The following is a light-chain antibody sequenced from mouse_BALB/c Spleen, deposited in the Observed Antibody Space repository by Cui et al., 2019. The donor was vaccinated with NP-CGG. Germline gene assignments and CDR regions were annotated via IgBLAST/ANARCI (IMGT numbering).Light chain of an antibody. CDR1: TGAVTTSNY. CDR3: ALWYSNHWV. Sequence: QALLPQESALTTSPGETVTLTCRSSTGAVTTSNYANWVQEKPDHLFTGLIGGTNNRAPGVPARFSGSLIGDKAALTITGAQAEDEAIYFCALWYSNHWVFGGGTKLTVL. CDR2: GTN. J-gene: IGLJ1*01. V-gene: IGLV1*01.